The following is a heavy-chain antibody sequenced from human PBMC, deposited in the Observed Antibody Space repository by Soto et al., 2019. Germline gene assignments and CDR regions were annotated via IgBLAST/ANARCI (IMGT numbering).Heavy chain of an antibody. D-gene: IGHD1-26*01. CDR3: ARVSGSYYYGMDV. V-gene: IGHV4-34*01. J-gene: IGHJ6*02. CDR2: INHSGST. CDR1: GGSFSGYY. Sequence: SETLSLTCAVYGGSFSGYYRSWIRQPPGKWLEWIGEINHSGSTNYNPSLKSRVTISVDTSKNQFSLKLSSVTAADTAVYYCARVSGSYYYGMDVWGQRITVTVSS.